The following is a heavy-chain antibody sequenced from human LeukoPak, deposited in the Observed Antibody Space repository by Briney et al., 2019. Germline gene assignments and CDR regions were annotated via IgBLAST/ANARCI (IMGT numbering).Heavy chain of an antibody. V-gene: IGHV4-59*01. CDR1: GGSISSYY. CDR2: IYYSGST. CDR3: ARGPSYYDFWSGYHEYFQH. D-gene: IGHD3-3*01. J-gene: IGHJ1*01. Sequence: PSETLSLTCTVSGGSISSYYWSWIRQPPGKGLEWIGYIYYSGSTNYNPSLKSRVTISVDTSKNQFSLKLSSVTAADTAVYYCARGPSYYDFWSGYHEYFQHWGQGTLVTVSS.